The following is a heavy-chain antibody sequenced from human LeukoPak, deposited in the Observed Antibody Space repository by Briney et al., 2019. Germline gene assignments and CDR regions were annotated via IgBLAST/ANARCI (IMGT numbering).Heavy chain of an antibody. J-gene: IGHJ4*02. CDR1: GFTFTSYS. D-gene: IGHD3-16*01. Sequence: GGSLRLSCAASGFTFTSYSMNWVRQAPGKGLEWVGRVKNRGDGRTTDYAAPVKGRFIISRDDSKKTVYLQMDSLKTEDTAVYFCTTEYFGGFEYWGQGTLVTVSS. CDR3: TTEYFGGFEY. CDR2: VKNRGDGRTT. V-gene: IGHV3-15*07.